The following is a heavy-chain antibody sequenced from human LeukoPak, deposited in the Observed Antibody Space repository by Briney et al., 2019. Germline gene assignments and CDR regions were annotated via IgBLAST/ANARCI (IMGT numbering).Heavy chain of an antibody. Sequence: GGSLRLSCAASGFTFSSYSMNWVRQAPGKGLEWVSGISWNSGSIGYADSVKGRFTISRDNAKNSLYLQMNSLRAEDMALYYCAKDGGQYYDSSGLFDYWGQGTLVTVSS. CDR1: GFTFSSYS. D-gene: IGHD3-22*01. V-gene: IGHV3-9*03. CDR3: AKDGGQYYDSSGLFDY. J-gene: IGHJ4*02. CDR2: ISWNSGSI.